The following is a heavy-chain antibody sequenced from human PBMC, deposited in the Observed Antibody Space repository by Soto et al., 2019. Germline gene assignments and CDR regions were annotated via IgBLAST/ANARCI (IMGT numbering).Heavy chain of an antibody. Sequence: QVQLVESGGGVVQPGRSLRLSCAASGFTFSSYGMHWVRQAPGKGLEWVAVISYDGSNKYYADSVKGRFTISRDNSKNRLYLQMNSLRAEDTAVYYCAKDRYCSSNSCFGESMDVWGQGTTVTVPS. CDR2: ISYDGSNK. CDR1: GFTFSSYG. CDR3: AKDRYCSSNSCFGESMDV. J-gene: IGHJ6*02. D-gene: IGHD2-2*01. V-gene: IGHV3-30*18.